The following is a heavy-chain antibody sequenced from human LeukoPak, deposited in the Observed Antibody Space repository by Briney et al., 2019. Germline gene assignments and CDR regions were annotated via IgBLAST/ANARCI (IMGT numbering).Heavy chain of an antibody. J-gene: IGHJ4*02. V-gene: IGHV3-21*01. CDR1: GFNLNDYT. D-gene: IGHD1-7*01. CDR2: ISKSGSHI. Sequence: GGSLRVSCAGSGFNLNDYTMIWVRQAPGKGLEWVSSISKSGSHIYYADSVRGRFSISKDNANTSVSLLMTSLTAEDTAVYYCARGGDNLNYWYVLVCWGQGTLVTVSS. CDR3: ARGGDNLNYWYVLVC.